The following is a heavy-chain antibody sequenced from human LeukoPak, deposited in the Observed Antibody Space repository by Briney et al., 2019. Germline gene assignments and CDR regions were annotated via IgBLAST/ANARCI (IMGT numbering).Heavy chain of an antibody. D-gene: IGHD2-2*01. Sequence: PGGSLGLSCAASGFTFDDYAMHWVRQAPGKGLEWVSLISGDGGSTYYADSVKGRFTISRDNSKNSLYLQMNSLRTEDTALYYCAKGPNPYCSSTSCYAPWGQGTLVTVSS. CDR2: ISGDGGST. CDR3: AKGPNPYCSSTSCYAP. J-gene: IGHJ5*02. CDR1: GFTFDDYA. V-gene: IGHV3-43*02.